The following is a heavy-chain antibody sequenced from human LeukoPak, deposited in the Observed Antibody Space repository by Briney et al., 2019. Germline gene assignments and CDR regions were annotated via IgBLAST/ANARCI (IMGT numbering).Heavy chain of an antibody. CDR1: GFTFSSYA. Sequence: GSSLRLSCAASGFTFSSYAMHWVRQAPGKGLEWVAVISYDGSNKYYADSVKGRFTISRDNSKNTLYLQMNSLRAEDTAVYYCARGGKAKGYCSSTSCYNFDYWGQGTLVTVSS. CDR3: ARGGKAKGYCSSTSCYNFDY. J-gene: IGHJ4*02. V-gene: IGHV3-30*01. D-gene: IGHD2-2*02. CDR2: ISYDGSNK.